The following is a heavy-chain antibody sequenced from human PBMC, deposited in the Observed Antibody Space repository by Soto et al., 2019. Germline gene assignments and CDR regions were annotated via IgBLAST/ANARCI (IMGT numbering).Heavy chain of an antibody. CDR3: AREGPRPYYYYGMDV. V-gene: IGHV1-3*01. Sequence: ASVKVSCKASVYTFTSYAMHWVRQAPGQRLEWMGWINAGNGNTKYSQKFQDRVTMTTDTTTNTAYMELRSLRSDDTAVYYCAREGPRPYYYYGMDVWGQGTTVTVSS. CDR1: VYTFTSYA. J-gene: IGHJ6*02. CDR2: INAGNGNT.